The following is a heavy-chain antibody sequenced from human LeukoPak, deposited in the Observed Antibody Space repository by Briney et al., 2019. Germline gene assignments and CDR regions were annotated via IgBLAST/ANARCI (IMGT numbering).Heavy chain of an antibody. CDR1: GFTFSSYG. CDR2: IWYDGSNK. Sequence: GGSLRLSCAASGFTFSSYGMHWVRQAPGKGLEWVAVIWYDGSNKYYADSVKGRFTISRDNSKNTLYLQMNSLRAEDTAVYYCARVKRVPRDGYNSGSVYYFDYWGQGTLVTVSS. CDR3: ARVKRVPRDGYNSGSVYYFDY. J-gene: IGHJ4*02. D-gene: IGHD5-24*01. V-gene: IGHV3-33*01.